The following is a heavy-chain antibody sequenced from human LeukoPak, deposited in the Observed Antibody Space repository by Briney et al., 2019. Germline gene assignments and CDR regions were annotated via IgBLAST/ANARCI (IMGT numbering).Heavy chain of an antibody. D-gene: IGHD2-15*01. CDR3: ARDLGGGPFY. CDR2: INGDGSST. V-gene: IGHV3-74*01. J-gene: IGHJ4*02. Sequence: GGSLRLSCAASGFVFSKYWMHWVRQAPGKGLVWVSRINGDGSSTTYADSVKGRFTISRDNAKNTLYLQMNSLRAEDTAVYYCARDLGGGPFYWGQGTLVTVSS. CDR1: GFVFSKYW.